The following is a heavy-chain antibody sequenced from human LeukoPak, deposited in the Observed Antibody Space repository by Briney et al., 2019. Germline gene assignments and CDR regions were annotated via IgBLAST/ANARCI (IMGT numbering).Heavy chain of an antibody. J-gene: IGHJ2*01. CDR1: EFTFSIYD. CDR3: AKVWDYKAGPHWYFDV. V-gene: IGHV3-23*01. CDR2: ITGSGSGT. D-gene: IGHD3-10*01. Sequence: GGSLRLSCAASEFTFSIYDMSWVRQAPGKGLEWVSSITGSGSGTTYADSVKGRFTISRDNSKTTLYLQMNSLRAEDTAVYYCAKVWDYKAGPHWYFDVWGRGTLVTVSS.